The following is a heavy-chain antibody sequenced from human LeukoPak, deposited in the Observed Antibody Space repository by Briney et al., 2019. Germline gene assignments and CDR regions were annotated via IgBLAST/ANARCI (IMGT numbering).Heavy chain of an antibody. J-gene: IGHJ3*02. CDR1: GFTFSSYS. D-gene: IGHD3-10*01. V-gene: IGHV3-48*01. CDR2: ISSSSSTI. CDR3: ARDFSRGFDI. Sequence: PGGSLRLSCAASGFTFSSYSMNWVRQAPGKGLEWVSYISSSSSTIYYADSVKGRFTISRGNAKNSLYLQMNSLRAEDTAVYYCARDFSRGFDIWGQGTMVTVSS.